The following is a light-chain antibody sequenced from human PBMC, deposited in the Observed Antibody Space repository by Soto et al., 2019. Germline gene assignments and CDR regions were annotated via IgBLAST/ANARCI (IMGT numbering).Light chain of an antibody. CDR3: QQYGSSPRT. J-gene: IGKJ1*01. Sequence: THSPATLSLSPGERATLSCRASQSVSSYLAWYQQKPGQAPRLLIYGASSRATGIPDRFSGSGSGTDFTLTISRLEPEDFAVYYCQQYGSSPRTFGQGTKVDIK. CDR2: GAS. V-gene: IGKV3-20*01. CDR1: QSVSSY.